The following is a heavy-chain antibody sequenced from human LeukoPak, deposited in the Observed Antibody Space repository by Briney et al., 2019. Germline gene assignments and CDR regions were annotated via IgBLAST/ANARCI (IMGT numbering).Heavy chain of an antibody. Sequence: ASAKVSCKAFGYTFTSYDINWVRQATGQGLEWMGWMNPNSGNTGYAQKFQGRVTMTRNTSISTAYMELSSLRSEDTAVYYCARVGLRYCSSTSCRDFDYWGQGTLVTVSS. D-gene: IGHD2-2*01. CDR2: MNPNSGNT. CDR3: ARVGLRYCSSTSCRDFDY. V-gene: IGHV1-8*01. J-gene: IGHJ4*02. CDR1: GYTFTSYD.